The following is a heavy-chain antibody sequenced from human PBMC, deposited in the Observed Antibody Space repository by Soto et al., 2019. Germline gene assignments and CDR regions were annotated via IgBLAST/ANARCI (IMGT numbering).Heavy chain of an antibody. CDR1: GFTFDDYT. D-gene: IGHD2-21*02. Sequence: EVQLVESGGVVVQPGGSLRLSCAASGFTFDDYTMHWVRQAPGKGLEWVSLIDWDGGSTYYADSVKSRFTISRDNSRNSLFLQMNSLRTEDTALYYCAKGGQPIVVMTDGGYFDYWGQGTLVTVSS. CDR2: IDWDGGST. CDR3: AKGGQPIVVMTDGGYFDY. V-gene: IGHV3-43*01. J-gene: IGHJ4*02.